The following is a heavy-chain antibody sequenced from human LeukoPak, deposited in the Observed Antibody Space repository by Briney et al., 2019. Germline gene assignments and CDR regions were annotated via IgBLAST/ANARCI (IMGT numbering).Heavy chain of an antibody. CDR1: GYTFTSYG. CDR2: ISAYNGNT. CDR3: ARHQARYGDYPPYYYYLDV. V-gene: IGHV1-18*01. D-gene: IGHD4-17*01. J-gene: IGHJ6*03. Sequence: GASVKVSCKASGYTFTSYGISWVRQAPGQGLEWMGWISAYNGNTNYAQKLQGRVTMTTDTSTSTAYMELRSLRSDDTATYYCARHQARYGDYPPYYYYLDVWGKGTSVTISS.